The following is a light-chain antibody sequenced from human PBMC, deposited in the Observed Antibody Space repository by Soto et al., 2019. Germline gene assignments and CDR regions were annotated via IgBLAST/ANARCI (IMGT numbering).Light chain of an antibody. J-gene: IGKJ4*01. V-gene: IGKV3-15*01. CDR1: QGIGST. CDR3: QQYNSFPLT. Sequence: EIVMTQSPATLSVSPGERATLSCRASQGIGSTLAWYQQKPGQTPRLLIYGASTRATGVPARFSGSGSGTEFTLTINSLQSEDFTTYYCQQYNSFPLTFGGGTKVEIK. CDR2: GAS.